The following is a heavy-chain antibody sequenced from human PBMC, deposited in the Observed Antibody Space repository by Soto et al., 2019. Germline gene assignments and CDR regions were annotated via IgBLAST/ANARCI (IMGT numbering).Heavy chain of an antibody. Sequence: SETLSLTCTVSGGSISSGGYYWSWIRQHPGKGLEWIGYIYYSGSTYYNPSLKSRVTISVDTSKNQFSLKLSSVTAADTAVYYCARAPVYCSSTSCYENWFDPWGQGTLVTVSS. D-gene: IGHD2-2*01. J-gene: IGHJ5*02. V-gene: IGHV4-31*03. CDR3: ARAPVYCSSTSCYENWFDP. CDR2: IYYSGST. CDR1: GGSISSGGYY.